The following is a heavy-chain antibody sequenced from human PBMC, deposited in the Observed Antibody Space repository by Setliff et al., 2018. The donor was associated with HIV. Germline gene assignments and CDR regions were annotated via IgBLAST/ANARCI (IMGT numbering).Heavy chain of an antibody. D-gene: IGHD3-22*01. CDR2: ITGYNGNT. CDR1: GYIFTNYG. V-gene: IGHV1-18*01. J-gene: IGHJ4*02. Sequence: ASVKVSCKASGYIFTNYGISWVRQAPGQGLEWMGWITGYNGNTNYAEKFQGRVTITADESTSTVYMELSSLRSEDTAVYYCARAAYGYDSSGYFFDYWGQGTLVTVSS. CDR3: ARAAYGYDSSGYFFDY.